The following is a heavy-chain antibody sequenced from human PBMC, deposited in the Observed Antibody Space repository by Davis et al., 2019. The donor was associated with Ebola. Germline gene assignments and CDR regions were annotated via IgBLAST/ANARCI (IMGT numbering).Heavy chain of an antibody. CDR1: GFTFITYG. J-gene: IGHJ4*01. Sequence: PAGSLRLSCAASGFTFITYGMSWVRQAPGKGLEWVSYISSSSSSIYDADSVKGRFTISRDNTKHSLFLHMNSLRAEDTAVYYFARAITISHRPYFDYWGHGALVTVSS. CDR2: ISSSSSSI. D-gene: IGHD3-3*01. CDR3: ARAITISHRPYFDY. V-gene: IGHV3-21*06.